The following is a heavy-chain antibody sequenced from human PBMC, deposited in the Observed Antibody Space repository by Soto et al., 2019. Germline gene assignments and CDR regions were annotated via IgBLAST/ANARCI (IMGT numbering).Heavy chain of an antibody. J-gene: IGHJ5*02. D-gene: IGHD2-15*01. CDR2: LIPIFGTA. CDR3: ARDGGYCSGGSCYDWFDP. CDR1: GGTFSSYA. V-gene: IGHV1-69*01. Sequence: QVQLVQSGAEVKKPGSSVKVSCKASGGTFSSYAISWVRQAPGQGLEWMGGLIPIFGTANYAQKFQGRVTITADESTSTAYVELSSLRSEDTAVYYCARDGGYCSGGSCYDWFDPWGQGTLVTVSS.